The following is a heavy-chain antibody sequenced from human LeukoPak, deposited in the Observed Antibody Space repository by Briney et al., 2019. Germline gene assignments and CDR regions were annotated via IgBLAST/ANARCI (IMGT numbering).Heavy chain of an antibody. CDR3: AKGGATVIDY. D-gene: IGHD4-17*01. Sequence: GGSLRLSCAASGFTFSSYWMHWVRQVPGKGLVWVSRINSDGSSTSYADSVKGRFTISRDNAKNTLYVQMNGLRAEDTAVYYCAKGGATVIDYWGQGTLVTVSS. V-gene: IGHV3-74*01. J-gene: IGHJ4*02. CDR2: INSDGSST. CDR1: GFTFSSYW.